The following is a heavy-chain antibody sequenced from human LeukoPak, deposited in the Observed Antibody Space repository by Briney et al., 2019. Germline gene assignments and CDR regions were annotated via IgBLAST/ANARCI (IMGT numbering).Heavy chain of an antibody. CDR3: ARDAGVYYYDSSGYFDY. Sequence: QPGGSLRLSCAASGFTFSSYAIHWVRQAPGKGLEWVAVIWYDGSNKYYADSVKGRFTISRDNSKNTLYLQMNSLRAEDTAVYYCARDAGVYYYDSSGYFDYWGQGTLVTVSS. V-gene: IGHV3-33*08. CDR1: GFTFSSYA. D-gene: IGHD3-22*01. CDR2: IWYDGSNK. J-gene: IGHJ4*02.